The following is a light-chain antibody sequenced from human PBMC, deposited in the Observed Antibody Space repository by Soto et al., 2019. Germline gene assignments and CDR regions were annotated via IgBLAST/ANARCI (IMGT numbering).Light chain of an antibody. V-gene: IGKV1-9*01. CDR2: DAS. Sequence: IQLTQSPSSLSASVGFRFTITCRASQGISSYLGWYQKKQGKAPNLLIYDASTLHSGVPSRLRGGGYGTDLTITISSMQTEDFETYYCQQVNVYPSTFGGGTKVDIK. CDR1: QGISSY. J-gene: IGKJ4*01. CDR3: QQVNVYPST.